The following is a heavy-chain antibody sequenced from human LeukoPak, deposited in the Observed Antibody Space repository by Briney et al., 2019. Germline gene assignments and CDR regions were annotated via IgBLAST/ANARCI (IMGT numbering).Heavy chain of an antibody. D-gene: IGHD3-10*01. CDR3: ARDYYGSGSYYYMDV. CDR2: INPSGGST. V-gene: IGHV1-46*01. J-gene: IGHJ6*03. Sequence: ASVKVSCKASGYTFTSYYMHWVRQAPGQGLEWMGIINPSGGSTSYAQKFQGRVTMTRDMSTSTVYMELSSLRSEDTAVYYCARDYYGSGSYYYMDVWGKGTTVTISS. CDR1: GYTFTSYY.